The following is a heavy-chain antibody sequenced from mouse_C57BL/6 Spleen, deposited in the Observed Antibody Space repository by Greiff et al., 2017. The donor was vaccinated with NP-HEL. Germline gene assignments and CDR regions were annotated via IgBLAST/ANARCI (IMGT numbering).Heavy chain of an antibody. V-gene: IGHV5-6*01. CDR3: SRQGDLYYDYPFSY. CDR2: ISSGGSYT. J-gene: IGHJ3*01. Sequence: EVKLVESGGDLVKPGGSLKLSCAASGFTFSSYGMSWVRQTPDKRLEWVATISSGGSYTYYPDNVKGRLTIYRDNDKNTLYLQTSSLKSEYSALYYCSRQGDLYYDYPFSYWGQGTLVTVSA. CDR1: GFTFSSYG. D-gene: IGHD2-4*01.